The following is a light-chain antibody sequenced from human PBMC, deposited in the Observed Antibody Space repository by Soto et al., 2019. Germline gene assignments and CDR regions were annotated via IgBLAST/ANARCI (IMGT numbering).Light chain of an antibody. CDR3: QQLFYPPIT. CDR1: QSISSW. Sequence: DIPMTQSPSTLSASVGDRVTITCRASQSISSWVAWYQKKPGKAPKLLIYDASRLESGVPSRFSATVSRTEFSLTITSLQAEDVVTYCCQQLFYPPITFGQGTRLEIK. CDR2: DAS. V-gene: IGKV1-5*01. J-gene: IGKJ5*01.